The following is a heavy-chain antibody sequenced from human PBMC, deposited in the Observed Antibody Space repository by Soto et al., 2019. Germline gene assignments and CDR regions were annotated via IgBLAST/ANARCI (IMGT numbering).Heavy chain of an antibody. V-gene: IGHV4-31*03. D-gene: IGHD3-22*01. J-gene: IGHJ6*02. CDR2: IYYSGST. CDR1: GGSISSGGYY. CDR3: AREEYYYDSSGYYRNYYYYVLDF. Sequence: PSETLSLTCTVSGGSISSGGYYWSWLRQHPGKGLEWIGYIYYSGSTYYNPSLKSRVTISVDTSKNQFSLKLSSVTAADTAVYYCAREEYYYDSSGYYRNYYYYVLDFSAQASSVIGSS.